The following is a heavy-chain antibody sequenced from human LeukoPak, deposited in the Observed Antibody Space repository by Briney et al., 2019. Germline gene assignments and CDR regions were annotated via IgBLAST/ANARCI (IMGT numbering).Heavy chain of an antibody. V-gene: IGHV4-31*03. Sequence: PSETLSLTCTVSGGSICSGGYYWSWIRQHPGKGLEWIGYIYYSGSTYYNPSLKSRVTISVDTSKNQFSLKLSSVTAADTAVYYCARGLGYCSSTSCAPFPNWFDPWGQGTLVTVSS. J-gene: IGHJ5*02. CDR2: IYYSGST. CDR1: GGSICSGGYY. D-gene: IGHD2-2*01. CDR3: ARGLGYCSSTSCAPFPNWFDP.